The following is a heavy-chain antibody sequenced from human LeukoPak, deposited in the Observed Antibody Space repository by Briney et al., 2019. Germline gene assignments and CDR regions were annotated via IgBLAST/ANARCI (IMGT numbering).Heavy chain of an antibody. Sequence: PGGSLRLSCAASGFTFSDHYMSWIRQAPGKGLEWVSYISSSSSYTNYADSVKGRFTISRDNAKNSLYLQMNSLRAEDTAVYYCARDVRETVIRYFDPNSSYYGMDVWGQGTTVTVSS. CDR1: GFTFSDHY. CDR3: ARDVRETVIRYFDPNSSYYGMDV. V-gene: IGHV3-11*05. CDR2: ISSSSSYT. J-gene: IGHJ6*02. D-gene: IGHD3-9*01.